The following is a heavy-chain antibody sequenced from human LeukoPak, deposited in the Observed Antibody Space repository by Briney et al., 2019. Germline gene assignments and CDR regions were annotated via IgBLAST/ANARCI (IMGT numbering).Heavy chain of an antibody. CDR1: GYTLTELS. D-gene: IGHD2-15*01. CDR3: ASQTFAVVVAEGLGGFDY. V-gene: IGHV1-24*01. Sequence: ASVKVSCKVSGYTLTELSMHWVRQAPGKGLEWMGGFDPEDGETIYAQKFQGRVTMTEDTSTDTAYMELSSLRSEDTAVYYCASQTFAVVVAEGLGGFDYWGQGTLVTVSS. J-gene: IGHJ4*02. CDR2: FDPEDGET.